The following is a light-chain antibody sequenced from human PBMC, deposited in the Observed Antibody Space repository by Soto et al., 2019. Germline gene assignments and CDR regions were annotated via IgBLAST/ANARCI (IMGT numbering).Light chain of an antibody. CDR1: QSVSSY. V-gene: IGKV3-11*01. CDR2: DAS. Sequence: EIVLTQSPATLSLSPGERATLSCRASQSVSSYLAWYQQKPGQAPRLLIYDASKRATGIPARFTGSGFGTDYTLTISSLEPEDFAVYYCQHRSTWRTLGQGTKVDIK. J-gene: IGKJ1*01. CDR3: QHRSTWRT.